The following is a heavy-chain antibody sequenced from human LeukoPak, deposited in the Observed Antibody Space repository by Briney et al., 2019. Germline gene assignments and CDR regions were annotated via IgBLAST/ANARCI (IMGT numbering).Heavy chain of an antibody. CDR2: INPSGGST. D-gene: IGHD3-10*01. J-gene: IGHJ5*02. CDR3: ARHYYGSGSYLDGWFDP. Sequence: ASVKVSCKTSGYSFTNYNLHWVRQAPGQRLEWMGIINPSGGSTSYAQKFQGRVTMTRDTSTSTVYMELSSLRSEDTAVYYCARHYYGSGSYLDGWFDPWGQGTLVTVSS. CDR1: GYSFTNYN. V-gene: IGHV1-46*01.